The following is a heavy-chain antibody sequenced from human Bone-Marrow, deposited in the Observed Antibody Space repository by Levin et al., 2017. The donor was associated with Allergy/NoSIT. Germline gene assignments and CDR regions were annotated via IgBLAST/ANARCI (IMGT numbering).Heavy chain of an antibody. D-gene: IGHD4-17*01. CDR1: GFTFDDYA. Sequence: PGGSLRLSCAASGFTFDDYAMHWVRQAPGKGLEWVSGISWNSGSIGYADSVKGRFTISRDNAKNSLYLQMNSLRAEDTALYYCAKDRAIDYGDYSDAFDSWGQGTMVTVSS. V-gene: IGHV3-9*01. CDR3: AKDRAIDYGDYSDAFDS. J-gene: IGHJ3*02. CDR2: ISWNSGSI.